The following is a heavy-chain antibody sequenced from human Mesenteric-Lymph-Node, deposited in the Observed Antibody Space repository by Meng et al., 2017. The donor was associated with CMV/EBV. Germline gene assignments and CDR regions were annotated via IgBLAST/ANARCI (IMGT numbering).Heavy chain of an antibody. J-gene: IGHJ4*02. Sequence: GGSLRLSCAASGFSFNSYGMNWVRQAPGKGLEWVSYISSSSAYISYADSVRDRFTISRDNAKNSLYLQVSGLSDEDTAVYYCARSGWDSHSPSENVNYFGYWGQGTLVTVSS. D-gene: IGHD6-19*01. V-gene: IGHV3-21*01. CDR2: ISSSSAYI. CDR1: GFSFNSYG. CDR3: ARSGWDSHSPSENVNYFGY.